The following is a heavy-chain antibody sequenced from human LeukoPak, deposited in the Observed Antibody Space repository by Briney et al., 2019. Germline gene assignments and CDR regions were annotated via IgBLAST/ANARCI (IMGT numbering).Heavy chain of an antibody. D-gene: IGHD3-22*01. CDR1: GYSFTSYW. J-gene: IGHJ6*02. CDR3: ARTDYYDSSGYDSYYYYGMDV. Sequence: GESLKIPCKGSGYSFTSYWIGWVRQMPGKGLEWMGIIYPGDSDTRYSPSFQGQVTISADKSISTAYLQWSSLKASDTAMYYCARTDYYDSSGYDSYYYYGMDVWGQGTTVTVSS. CDR2: IYPGDSDT. V-gene: IGHV5-51*01.